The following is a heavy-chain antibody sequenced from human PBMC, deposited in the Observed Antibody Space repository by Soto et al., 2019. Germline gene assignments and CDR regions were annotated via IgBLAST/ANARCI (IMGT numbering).Heavy chain of an antibody. CDR1: GFTFSSYE. Sequence: GGSLRLSCAASGFTFSSYEMHWVRQAPGQGLEWVSYISKSGGTTYYADSVKGRFTISRDDAKNSVYLQMSSLRPEDMAVYKCVREGHYYFDYWGQGALVTVSS. V-gene: IGHV3-48*03. CDR2: ISKSGGTT. CDR3: VREGHYYFDY. J-gene: IGHJ4*02.